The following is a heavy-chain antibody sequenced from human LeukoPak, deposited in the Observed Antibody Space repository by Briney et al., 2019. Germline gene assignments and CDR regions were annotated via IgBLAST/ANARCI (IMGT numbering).Heavy chain of an antibody. J-gene: IGHJ4*02. CDR1: GGTFSSYA. Sequence: GASVKVSCKASGGTFSSYAISWVRQAPGQGLEWMGGIIPIFGTANYAQKFQGRVTITTDESTSTAYIELSSLRSEDTAVYYCAREGRLGELSLQFDYWGQGTLVTVSS. D-gene: IGHD3-16*02. V-gene: IGHV1-69*05. CDR3: AREGRLGELSLQFDY. CDR2: IIPIFGTA.